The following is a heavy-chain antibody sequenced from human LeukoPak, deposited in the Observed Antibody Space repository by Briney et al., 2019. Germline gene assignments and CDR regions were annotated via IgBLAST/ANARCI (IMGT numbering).Heavy chain of an antibody. Sequence: GGSLRLSCAASGFTFSSYWMHWVRQAPGKGLVWVSRINSVGSSTSYADSVKGRFTNSRDNAKNTLYLQMNSLRAEDTAVYYCARDVATVVTAIDYWGQGTLVTVSS. CDR3: ARDVATVVTAIDY. CDR1: GFTFSSYW. D-gene: IGHD4-23*01. V-gene: IGHV3-74*01. CDR2: INSVGSST. J-gene: IGHJ4*02.